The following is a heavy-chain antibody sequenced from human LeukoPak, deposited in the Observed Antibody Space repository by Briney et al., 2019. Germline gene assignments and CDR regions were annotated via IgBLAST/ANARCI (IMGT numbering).Heavy chain of an antibody. D-gene: IGHD2-2*01. Sequence: SVKVSCKASGGTFSSYAISWVRQAPGQGREWMGEIIPIFCTAHYAQKFQGRVTITADESTSTAYMELSSLRTEDTAVYYCATNKPQGVVVPAAIYYYYYGMDVWGKGTTVTVSS. CDR1: GGTFSSYA. J-gene: IGHJ6*04. CDR3: ATNKPQGVVVPAAIYYYYYGMDV. CDR2: IIPIFCTA. V-gene: IGHV1-69*01.